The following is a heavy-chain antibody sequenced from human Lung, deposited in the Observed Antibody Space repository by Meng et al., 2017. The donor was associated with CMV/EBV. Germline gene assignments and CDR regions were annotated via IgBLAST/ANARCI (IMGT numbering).Heavy chain of an antibody. CDR1: GGTFNSYS. D-gene: IGHD2-2*01. V-gene: IGHV1-69*05. CDR2: SIPMYATV. Sequence: SVXVSXKASGGTFNSYSISWVRQAPGQGLEWMGRSIPMYATVNYAQKFQGRVTITTDESASTAYMELSSLRSEDTGVYYCVRDCSVASCYDFYYYGMDVWGRGXTVTVSS. CDR3: VRDCSVASCYDFYYYGMDV. J-gene: IGHJ6*02.